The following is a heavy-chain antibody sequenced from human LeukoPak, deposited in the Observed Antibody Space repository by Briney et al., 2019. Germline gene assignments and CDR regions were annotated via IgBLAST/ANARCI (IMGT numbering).Heavy chain of an antibody. Sequence: GGSLRLSCEASGFTVSSNYMSWVRQAPGKGLEWVSVIYSGGSTYYADSVKGRFTISRDNSKNTLSLQMTSLRGEGTAVYYCVRGGGAFCGNDCYRNFDYWGQGTLVTVSS. D-gene: IGHD2-21*02. J-gene: IGHJ4*02. CDR3: VRGGGAFCGNDCYRNFDY. CDR1: GFTVSSNY. CDR2: IYSGGST. V-gene: IGHV3-66*01.